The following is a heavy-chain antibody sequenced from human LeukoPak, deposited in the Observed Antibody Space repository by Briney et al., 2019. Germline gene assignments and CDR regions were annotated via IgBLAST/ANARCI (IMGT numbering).Heavy chain of an antibody. Sequence: GGSLRLSCAASGFTFSSFSMNWVRQAPGKGLEWVSSIYSTTTYIYYADSVKGRFTISRDNAENSLYLQMNSLRAEDTAVYYCARDQSIAGPTTADYWGQGTLVTVSS. J-gene: IGHJ4*02. CDR1: GFTFSSFS. CDR3: ARDQSIAGPTTADY. D-gene: IGHD1-26*01. CDR2: IYSTTTYI. V-gene: IGHV3-21*01.